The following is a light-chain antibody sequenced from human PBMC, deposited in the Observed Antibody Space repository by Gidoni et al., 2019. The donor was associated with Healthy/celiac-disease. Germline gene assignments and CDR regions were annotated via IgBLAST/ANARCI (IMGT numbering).Light chain of an antibody. J-gene: IGKJ2*01. V-gene: IGKV3-20*01. CDR1: QSVSSSY. Sequence: EIVLTQSPGTLSLSPGERATLSCRASQSVSSSYLAWYQQKPGQAPRLLIYGAASRATGIPDRCSGSGSGTDFTRTISRLEPEDFAVYYWQQFGSSPGTFGQGNKLEIK. CDR3: QQFGSSPGT. CDR2: GAA.